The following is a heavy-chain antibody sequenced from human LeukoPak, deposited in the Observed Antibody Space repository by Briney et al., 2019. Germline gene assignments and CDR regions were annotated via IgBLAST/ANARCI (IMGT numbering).Heavy chain of an antibody. V-gene: IGHV4-38-2*01. J-gene: IGHJ4*02. Sequence: SETLSLTCSVSGYSFTSGHYWGWIRQPPGKGLEWIANIYHTGSAHYNPSLKSRVTISVDTSKNQFSLKLSSVTAADTAVYYCARYCTSSTCILRGFDYWGQGTLVTVSS. CDR3: ARYCTSSTCILRGFDY. CDR2: IYHTGSA. CDR1: GYSFTSGHY. D-gene: IGHD2-2*01.